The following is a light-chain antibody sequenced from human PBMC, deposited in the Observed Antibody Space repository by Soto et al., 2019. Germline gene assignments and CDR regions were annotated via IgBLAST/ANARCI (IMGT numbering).Light chain of an antibody. CDR2: GAS. J-gene: IGKJ1*01. V-gene: IGKV3-15*01. CDR3: QQYKNWPPNT. CDR1: QSVSSK. Sequence: EIVMTHSPATLSVSPWERATLSFRSSQSVSSKLAWYQQKPGQAPRLLIYGASTRATGIPARFSGSGSGTEFTLTISSLQSEDFAVYYCQQYKNWPPNTFGQGTKVDIK.